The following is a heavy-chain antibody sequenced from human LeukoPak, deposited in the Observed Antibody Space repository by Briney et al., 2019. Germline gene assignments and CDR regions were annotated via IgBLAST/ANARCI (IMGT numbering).Heavy chain of an antibody. CDR1: GGTFSSYA. CDR3: ARDQRFLGWYKNPTRAFDI. J-gene: IGHJ3*02. CDR2: IIPIFGTA. Sequence: ASVKVSCKASGGTFSSYAISWVRQAPGQGLEWMGGIIPIFGTANYAQKFQGRVTITADESTSTAYMELSSLRSEDTAVYYCARDQRFLGWYKNPTRAFDIWGQGTMVTVSS. D-gene: IGHD3-3*01. V-gene: IGHV1-69*13.